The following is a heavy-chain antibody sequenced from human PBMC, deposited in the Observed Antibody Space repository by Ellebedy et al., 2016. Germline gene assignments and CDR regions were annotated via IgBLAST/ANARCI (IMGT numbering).Heavy chain of an antibody. J-gene: IGHJ6*02. D-gene: IGHD5-12*01. CDR1: GGTFNKYA. V-gene: IGHV1-69*13. CDR2: IIPMVGTA. Sequence: SVKVSXXASGGTFNKYAISWVRQAPGQGLEWMGGIIPMVGTAKNAQKFQARVTITADESTSTAYMELSSLTSEDTAVYYCATENSDYDWGGGYYALDIWGQGTTVIVSS. CDR3: ATENSDYDWGGGYYALDI.